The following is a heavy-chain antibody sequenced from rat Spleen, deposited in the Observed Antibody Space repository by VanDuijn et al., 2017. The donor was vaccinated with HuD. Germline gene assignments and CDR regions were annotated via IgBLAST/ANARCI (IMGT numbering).Heavy chain of an antibody. CDR3: ARPYNNYWYFDF. J-gene: IGHJ1*01. CDR1: GFTFSNYD. D-gene: IGHD1-10*01. CDR2: IIYDGSRT. Sequence: EVQLVESGGGLVQPGRSLKLSCAASGFTFSNYDMAWVRQAPKKGLEWVATIIYDGSRTYYRDSVKGRFTISRDNAKSTLYLQMDSLRSEDTATYYCARPYNNYWYFDFWGPGTMVTVSS. V-gene: IGHV5-7*01.